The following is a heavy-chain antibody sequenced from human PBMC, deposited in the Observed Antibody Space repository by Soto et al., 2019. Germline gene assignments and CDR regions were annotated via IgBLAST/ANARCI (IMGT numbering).Heavy chain of an antibody. J-gene: IGHJ3*02. CDR1: GFTFSSYV. V-gene: IGHV3-23*01. Sequence: EVQLLESGGGLVQPGGSLRLSCAASGFTFSSYVMNWVRQAPGKGLEWVSTISGSGGSTYYADSVEGRFTFSRDNSKNTLHLLMNSLRAEDTAVYYCAKGGSNGSYDAFDIWGQGTMVTVSS. CDR3: AKGGSNGSYDAFDI. CDR2: ISGSGGST. D-gene: IGHD6-19*01.